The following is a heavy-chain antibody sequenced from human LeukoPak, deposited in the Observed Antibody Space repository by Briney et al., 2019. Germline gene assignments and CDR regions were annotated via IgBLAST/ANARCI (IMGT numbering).Heavy chain of an antibody. CDR2: IKQDGSEK. Sequence: PGGSLRLSCAASGFTFSSYWMSWVRQAPGKGLEWVANIKQDGSEKYYVDSVKGRFTISRDNAKNSLYLQMNSLRAEDTAVYYCARAYSSSWYRWFDPWGQGALVTVSS. CDR1: GFTFSSYW. CDR3: ARAYSSSWYRWFDP. D-gene: IGHD6-13*01. V-gene: IGHV3-7*01. J-gene: IGHJ5*02.